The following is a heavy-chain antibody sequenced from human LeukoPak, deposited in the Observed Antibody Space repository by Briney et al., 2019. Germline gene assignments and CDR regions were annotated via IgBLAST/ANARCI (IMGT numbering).Heavy chain of an antibody. V-gene: IGHV4-34*01. D-gene: IGHD6-25*01. CDR1: GGSFSGYY. J-gene: IGHJ4*02. CDR2: IYHSGST. Sequence: SETLSLTCAVYGGSFSGYYWSWLRQPPGKGLEWIGYIYHSGSTYYNPSLKSRVTISVDRSKNQFSLKLSSVTAADTAVYYCARSHLSSSATACDYWGQGTLVTVSS. CDR3: ARSHLSSSATACDY.